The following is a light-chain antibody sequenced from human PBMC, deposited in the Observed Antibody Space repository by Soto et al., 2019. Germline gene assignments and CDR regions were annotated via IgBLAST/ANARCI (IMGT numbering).Light chain of an antibody. V-gene: IGKV3-20*01. CDR1: QRVTSNS. J-gene: IGKJ1*01. CDR2: GAS. CDR3: QQYIGLPRT. Sequence: EIVLTQSPGTLSLSPGERATLSFRASQRVTSNSLAWFQQIPGQAPRLLIYGASNRATGIPDRFSGSGSGTEFTLTISRLEPEDFAVYYCQQYIGLPRTFGQGTKVDI.